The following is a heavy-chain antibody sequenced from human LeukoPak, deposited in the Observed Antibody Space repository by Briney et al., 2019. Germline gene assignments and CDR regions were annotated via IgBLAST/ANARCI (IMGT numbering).Heavy chain of an antibody. J-gene: IGHJ4*02. V-gene: IGHV4-39*01. CDR3: ARREYYGSGSDY. D-gene: IGHD3-10*01. CDR1: GGSISSSSYY. CDR2: IYYSGST. Sequence: SETLSLTCTVSGGSISSSSYYWGWIRQPPGKGLEWIGSIYYSGSTYYNPSLKSRVTISVDTSKNQFSLKPSSVTAADTAVYYCARREYYGSGSDYWGQGTLVTVSS.